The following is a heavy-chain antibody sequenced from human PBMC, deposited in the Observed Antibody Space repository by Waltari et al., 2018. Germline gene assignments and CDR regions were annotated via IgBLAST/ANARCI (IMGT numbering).Heavy chain of an antibody. CDR3: ARGESNEGLDY. D-gene: IGHD4-4*01. Sequence: QVQLQESGPGLVKPSETLSLTCTVSGGSISCYYWSWIRQPPGKGLEWIGYIYYSGSTNYNPSLKSRVTISVDTSKNQFSLKLSSVTAADTAVYYCARGESNEGLDYWGQGTLVTVSS. J-gene: IGHJ4*02. CDR2: IYYSGST. CDR1: GGSISCYY. V-gene: IGHV4-59*01.